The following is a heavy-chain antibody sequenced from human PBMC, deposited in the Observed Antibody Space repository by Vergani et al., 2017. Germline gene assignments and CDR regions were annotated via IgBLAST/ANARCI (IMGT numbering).Heavy chain of an antibody. V-gene: IGHV3-15*01. J-gene: IGHJ3*02. CDR1: GRPLTIR. D-gene: IGHD2-8*01. Sequence: VQLMESGGGLVKPGGSLRLSCAASGRPLTIRMSWVRQAPGKGLEWYGRINSKSDGGTTQDSALVNGRFAISRDESESRVFLQMNSLKTEDTGIYDCVTDNFNGVYFLSFAIWGHGTSVTVS. CDR2: INSKSDGGTT. CDR3: VTDNFNGVYFLSFAI.